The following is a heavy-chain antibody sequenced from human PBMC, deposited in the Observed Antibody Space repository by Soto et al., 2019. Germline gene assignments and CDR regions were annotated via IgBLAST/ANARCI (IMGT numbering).Heavy chain of an antibody. D-gene: IGHD3-22*01. V-gene: IGHV4-34*01. CDR3: ARDKVDYYDSSGYPFDY. CDR2: INHSGST. J-gene: IGHJ4*02. Sequence: SSETLSLTCAVYGGSFSGYYWSWIRQPPGKGLEWIGEINHSGSTNYNPSLKSRVTISVDTSKNQFSLKLSSVTAADTAVYYCARDKVDYYDSSGYPFDYWGQGTLVTVSS. CDR1: GGSFSGYY.